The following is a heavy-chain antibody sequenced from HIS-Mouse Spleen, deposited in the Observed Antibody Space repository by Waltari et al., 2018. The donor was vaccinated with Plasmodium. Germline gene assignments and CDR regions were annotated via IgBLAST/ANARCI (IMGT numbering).Heavy chain of an antibody. CDR2: IYYSGST. J-gene: IGHJ3*02. CDR3: ARYGKLELRAFDI. CDR1: GGSISSGGYY. Sequence: QVQLQESGPGLVKPSQTLSLTCTVSGGSISSGGYYWSWIRQHPGKGLEWIGYIYYSGSTDYNPSLKSRVTIAVDTSKNQFSLKLSSVTAADTAVYYCARYGKLELRAFDIWGQGTMVTVSS. V-gene: IGHV4-31*03. D-gene: IGHD1-7*01.